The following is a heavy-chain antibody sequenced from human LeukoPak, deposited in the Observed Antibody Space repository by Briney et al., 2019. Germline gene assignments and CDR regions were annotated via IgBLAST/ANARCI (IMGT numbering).Heavy chain of an antibody. V-gene: IGHV3-66*01. D-gene: IGHD3-9*01. CDR1: GLSVSSNY. J-gene: IGHJ4*02. CDR2: IYRDGSS. Sequence: GGSLRLSCVASGLSVSSNYMSWVRQAPGKGLEWVSVIYRDGSSYYAESVKGRFTISRDNSKNTLYIQMNSLRAEDTAVYYCARSFYDILIGYYQYFDYWGQGTLVTVS. CDR3: ARSFYDILIGYYQYFDY.